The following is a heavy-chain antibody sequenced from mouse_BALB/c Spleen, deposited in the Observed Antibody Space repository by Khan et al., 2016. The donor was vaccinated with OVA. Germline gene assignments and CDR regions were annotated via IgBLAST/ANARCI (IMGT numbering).Heavy chain of an antibody. Sequence: QMQLEESGAEVVRPGASVKLSCKTSGYIFTNYWIHWVKQRSGQGLEWIARIYPGTDNTYYNEKLKDKATLTADKSSSTAYMQLSSLKSEDSAVYFCAREEALYYFDNWGQGTTLTVSS. D-gene: IGHD3-2*02. CDR3: AREEALYYFDN. J-gene: IGHJ2*01. V-gene: IGHV1-76*01. CDR1: GYIFTNYW. CDR2: IYPGTDNT.